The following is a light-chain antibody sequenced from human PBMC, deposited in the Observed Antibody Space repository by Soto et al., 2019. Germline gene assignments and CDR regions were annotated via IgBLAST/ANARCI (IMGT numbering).Light chain of an antibody. V-gene: IGKV3-20*01. CDR2: GAS. Sequence: EIVLTQSPGTLSLSPGERGTLSCRASQSVSSSLAWYQQKPGQAPRLLLYGASFRSTDIPDRFSGSGSGTDFTLTISRLESEDFAVYYCQQYSGSPLTFGGGTKVEIK. J-gene: IGKJ4*01. CDR1: QSVSSS. CDR3: QQYSGSPLT.